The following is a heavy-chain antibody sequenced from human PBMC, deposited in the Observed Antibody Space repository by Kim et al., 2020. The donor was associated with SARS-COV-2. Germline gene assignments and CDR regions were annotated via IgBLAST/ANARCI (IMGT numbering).Heavy chain of an antibody. Sequence: GGSLRLSCTASGFTFGDYAMSWVRQAPGKGLEWVGFIRSKAYGGTTEYAASVKGRFTISRDDSKSIAYLQMNSLKTEDTAVYYCTRGVYFDYWGQGTLVTVSS. CDR2: IRSKAYGGTT. CDR3: TRGVYFDY. D-gene: IGHD3-16*01. J-gene: IGHJ4*02. CDR1: GFTFGDYA. V-gene: IGHV3-49*04.